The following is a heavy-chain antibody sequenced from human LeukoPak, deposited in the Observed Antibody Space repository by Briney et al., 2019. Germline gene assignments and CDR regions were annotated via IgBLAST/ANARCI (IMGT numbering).Heavy chain of an antibody. CDR2: ISYDGSNK. Sequence: GGSLRLSCAASGFTFSSYAMHWVRQAPGKGLEWVAVISYDGSNKYYADSVKGRFTISRDNSKNTLYLQMNSLRAEDTALYYCARSSRVGANYYYYYMDVWGKGTTVTVSS. J-gene: IGHJ6*03. CDR1: GFTFSSYA. V-gene: IGHV3-30*04. D-gene: IGHD1-26*01. CDR3: ARSSRVGANYYYYYMDV.